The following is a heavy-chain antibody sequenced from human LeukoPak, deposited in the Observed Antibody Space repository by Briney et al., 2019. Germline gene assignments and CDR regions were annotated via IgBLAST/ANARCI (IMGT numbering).Heavy chain of an antibody. CDR1: GFTFSSYS. Sequence: GGSLRLSCAASGFTFSSYSMNWVRQAPGKGLEWVSSISSSSSYIYYADSVKGRFTISRDNSKNTLYLQMNSLRAEDTAVYYCASSGNYRIYYFDYWGQGTLVTVSS. J-gene: IGHJ4*02. D-gene: IGHD1-26*01. CDR3: ASSGNYRIYYFDY. CDR2: ISSSSSYI. V-gene: IGHV3-21*01.